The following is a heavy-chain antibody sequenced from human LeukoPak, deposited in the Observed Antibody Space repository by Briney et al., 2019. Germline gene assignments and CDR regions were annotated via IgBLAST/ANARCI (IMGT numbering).Heavy chain of an antibody. D-gene: IGHD3-22*01. CDR2: INSDGSST. CDR3: ARVLSGSWDWFDP. Sequence: PGGSLRLSCAASGFTFSSYWMHWVRQAPGKGLVWVSRINSDGSSTNYADAVKGRFTISRDNAENTLYLQMNSLRPEDTAVYYCARVLSGSWDWFDPWGQGTLVTVSS. J-gene: IGHJ5*02. CDR1: GFTFSSYW. V-gene: IGHV3-74*01.